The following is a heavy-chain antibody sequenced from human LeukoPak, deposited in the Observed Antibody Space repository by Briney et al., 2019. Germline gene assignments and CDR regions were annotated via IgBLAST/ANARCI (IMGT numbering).Heavy chain of an antibody. V-gene: IGHV1-8*01. CDR3: ARGIAAAGITAFDI. D-gene: IGHD6-13*01. Sequence: GASVKVSCKASGYTFTSYDINWVRQATGQGLEWMGWMNPNSGNTGYAQKFQGRVTMTRNTSISTAYMELSSLRSEDTAVYYCARGIAAAGITAFDIRGQGTMVTVSS. CDR2: MNPNSGNT. CDR1: GYTFTSYD. J-gene: IGHJ3*02.